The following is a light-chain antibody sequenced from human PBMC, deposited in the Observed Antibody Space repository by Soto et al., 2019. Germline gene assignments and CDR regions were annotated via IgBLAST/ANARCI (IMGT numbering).Light chain of an antibody. CDR1: SSNNGGNS. Sequence: QSVLTQPPSASATPGQGVTIACSGGSSNNGGNSVSWYRQIGGAAPKLLIYSNHQRPSGVPDRFSGYKSGTSASLAISGLQSEDEPDYYCSTWDDNVKGLVFGGGTKVTVL. V-gene: IGLV1-44*01. CDR2: SNH. J-gene: IGLJ2*01. CDR3: STWDDNVKGLV.